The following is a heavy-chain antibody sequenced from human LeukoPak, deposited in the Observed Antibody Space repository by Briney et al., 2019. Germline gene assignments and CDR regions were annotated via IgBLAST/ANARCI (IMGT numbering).Heavy chain of an antibody. Sequence: GGSLRLSCAASGFTFSSYYMSWVRQAPGKGLEWVANINEDGSYKYHADSVKGRLTISRDNAKNSLYLQMNSLRAEDTAVYYCARDATRGGDNDYWGQGTRVIVSS. CDR2: INEDGSYK. V-gene: IGHV3-7*01. CDR1: GFTFSSYY. J-gene: IGHJ4*02. D-gene: IGHD2-21*02. CDR3: ARDATRGGDNDY.